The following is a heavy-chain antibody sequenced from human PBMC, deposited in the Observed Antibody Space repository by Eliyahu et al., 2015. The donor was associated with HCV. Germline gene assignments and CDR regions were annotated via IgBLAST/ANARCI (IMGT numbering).Heavy chain of an antibody. J-gene: IGHJ6*02. CDR3: ARDFIQSGYYYYGMDV. Sequence: QVQLVESGGGVVQPGRSLRLSCAASGFTFSXCGMHWVRQAPGKGLGWVAVIWYDGSNKYYADSVKGRFTISRDNSKNTLYLQMNSLRAEDTAVYYCARDFIQSGYYYYGMDVWGQGTTVTVSS. D-gene: IGHD2-21*01. V-gene: IGHV3-33*01. CDR1: GFTFSXCG. CDR2: IWYDGSNK.